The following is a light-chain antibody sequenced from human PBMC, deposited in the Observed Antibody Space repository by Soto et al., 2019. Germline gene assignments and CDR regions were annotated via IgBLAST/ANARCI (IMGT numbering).Light chain of an antibody. V-gene: IGKV4-1*01. Sequence: DIVMTQSPDSLALSLGERATINCKSSQSVLYSANNKNYLAWYQQKVGQPPKLLIYWASTRESGVPDRFSGSGSGTDFTLTINSLQAEDVAVYYCKQFYSPDGTFGQGTKVEIK. CDR2: WAS. J-gene: IGKJ1*01. CDR1: QSVLYSANNKNY. CDR3: KQFYSPDGT.